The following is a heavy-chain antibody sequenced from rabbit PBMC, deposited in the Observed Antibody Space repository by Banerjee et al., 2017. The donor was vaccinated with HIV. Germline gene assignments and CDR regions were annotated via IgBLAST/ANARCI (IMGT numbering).Heavy chain of an antibody. CDR2: IDAGSAAIT. CDR1: GFSFSSDYY. CDR3: ARSIGGYRPNL. D-gene: IGHD1-1*01. J-gene: IGHJ4*01. V-gene: IGHV1S40*01. Sequence: QSLEESGGGLVQPEGSLTLTCKASGFSFSSDYYMWWVRQAPGKGLEWIGCIDAGSAAITYYANWAKGRFTISKTPSTTVTLQMTSLTVADTATYFCARSIGGYRPNLWGPGTLVTVS.